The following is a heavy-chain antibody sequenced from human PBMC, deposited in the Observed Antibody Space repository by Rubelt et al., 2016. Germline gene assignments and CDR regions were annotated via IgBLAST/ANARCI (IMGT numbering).Heavy chain of an antibody. CDR3: ARYPGRWLVQYYFDY. V-gene: IGHV4-38-2*01. CDR2: IYYSGST. J-gene: IGHJ4*02. Sequence: QPPGKGLEWIGSIYYSGSTYYNPSLKSRVTISVDTSKNQFSLKLSSVTAADTAVYYCARYPGRWLVQYYFDYWGQGTLVTVSS. D-gene: IGHD6-19*01.